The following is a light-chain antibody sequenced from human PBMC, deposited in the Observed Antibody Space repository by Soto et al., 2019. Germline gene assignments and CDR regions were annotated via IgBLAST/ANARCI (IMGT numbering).Light chain of an antibody. J-gene: IGLJ3*02. V-gene: IGLV2-8*01. CDR1: SSDIGAYNY. CDR2: EVS. Sequence: QSALTQPASVSGSPGQSITISCIGTSSDIGAYNYVSWYQQHPGKVPKLMIYEVSKRPSGVPYRFSGSKSGNAASLTVSGLQGEDEADYYCSSYAGSSWVFGGGTKLTVL. CDR3: SSYAGSSWV.